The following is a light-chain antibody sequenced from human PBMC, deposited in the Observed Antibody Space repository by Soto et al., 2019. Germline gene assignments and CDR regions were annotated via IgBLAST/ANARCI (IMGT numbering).Light chain of an antibody. J-gene: IGLJ1*01. Sequence: QSALTQPASVSGSPGQSITISCTGTSSDVGAYKYVSWYQQHPGKAPKRMIYDVSDRPSGVSNRFSGSKSGNTASLTISGLQADDEADYYCSSYTSSFSYVFGTGTKVTVL. CDR2: DVS. CDR1: SSDVGAYKY. V-gene: IGLV2-14*01. CDR3: SSYTSSFSYV.